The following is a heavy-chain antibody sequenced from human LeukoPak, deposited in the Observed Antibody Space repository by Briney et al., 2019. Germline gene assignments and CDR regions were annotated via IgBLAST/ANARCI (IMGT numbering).Heavy chain of an antibody. CDR2: IKQDGSEK. Sequence: PGGSLRLSCVGSGFTFRSYWMGWVRQAPGKGLEWVANIKQDGSEKYFVDSVKGRFTISRDNDKTPLYLQMNSLRGEDTAVYYCARGGSPYSNTWDNWLDPWGQGTLVTVAS. J-gene: IGHJ5*02. CDR1: GFTFRSYW. CDR3: ARGGSPYSNTWDNWLDP. D-gene: IGHD6-13*01. V-gene: IGHV3-7*05.